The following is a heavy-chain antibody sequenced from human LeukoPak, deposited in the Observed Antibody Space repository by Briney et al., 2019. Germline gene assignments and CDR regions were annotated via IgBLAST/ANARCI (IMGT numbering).Heavy chain of an antibody. D-gene: IGHD2-21*01. J-gene: IGHJ3*02. CDR3: ARDLVPKSGAFDI. V-gene: IGHV4-39*07. Sequence: KPSETLSLTCTVSGGSISSSSYYWGWIRQPPGKGLEWIGSIYYSGSTYYNPSLKSRVTISVDTSKNQFSLKLSSVTAADTAVYYCARDLVPKSGAFDIWGQGTMVTVSS. CDR1: GGSISSSSYY. CDR2: IYYSGST.